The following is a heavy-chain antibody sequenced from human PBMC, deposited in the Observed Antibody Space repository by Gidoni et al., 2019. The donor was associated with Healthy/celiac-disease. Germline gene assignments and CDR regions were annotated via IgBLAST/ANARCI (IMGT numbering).Heavy chain of an antibody. Sequence: QVQLQESGPGLVKPSGTLSLTCAVSGGSISSSNWWSWVRQPPGKGLEWIGEIYHRGSTNYNPSLKSRVTISVDKSKNQFSLKLSSVTAADTTVYYCARASRYSSSWHYYYYGMDVWGQGTTVTVSS. CDR2: IYHRGST. V-gene: IGHV4-4*02. CDR1: GGSISSSNW. J-gene: IGHJ6*02. D-gene: IGHD6-13*01. CDR3: ARASRYSSSWHYYYYGMDV.